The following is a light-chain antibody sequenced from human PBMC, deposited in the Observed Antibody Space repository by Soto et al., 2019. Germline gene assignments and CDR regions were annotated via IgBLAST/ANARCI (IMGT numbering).Light chain of an antibody. CDR2: GAS. CDR1: QSVTSNY. V-gene: IGKV3-20*01. J-gene: IGKJ1*01. CDR3: QHYVTSLTT. Sequence: EIALTQSPGTLSLSPGESATLSCGASQSVTSNYLAWYQQKPGQAPRLLIFGASIRVTGTPDRFIGSGSGTDFTLTITRLEPEDFAVYYCQHYVTSLTTFGQGTKVAIK.